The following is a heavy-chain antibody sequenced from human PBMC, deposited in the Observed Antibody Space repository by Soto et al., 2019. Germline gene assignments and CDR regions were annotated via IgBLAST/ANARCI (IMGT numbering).Heavy chain of an antibody. D-gene: IGHD3-22*01. J-gene: IGHJ4*02. Sequence: QVQLVQSGAEVKKTGASVKVSCEAPGHYFRGYYMSWVRQAPGHGLEWLGWINLDSGGTNYAQKFQGRVTMTRDTSITTGYMDLSGLTSDDTAVYYCATVPPYYGSSGYVEFWGLGTLVTVSS. V-gene: IGHV1-2*02. CDR3: ATVPPYYGSSGYVEF. CDR2: INLDSGGT. CDR1: GHYFRGYY.